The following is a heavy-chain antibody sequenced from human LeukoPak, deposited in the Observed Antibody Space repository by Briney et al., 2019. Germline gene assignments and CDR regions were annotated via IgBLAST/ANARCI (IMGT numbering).Heavy chain of an antibody. J-gene: IGHJ4*02. CDR2: ISGSAHKI. D-gene: IGHD5-18*01. CDR1: GITFSNYA. CDR3: AGRITGYSSGYVY. V-gene: IGHV3-23*01. Sequence: GGSLRLSCVASGITFSNYAVSWVRQAPDKGLDWVSVISGSAHKICYADSVKGRFTISRDNSENIVYLQMNDLRAEDTALYYCAGRITGYSSGYVYWGQGTLVTVSS.